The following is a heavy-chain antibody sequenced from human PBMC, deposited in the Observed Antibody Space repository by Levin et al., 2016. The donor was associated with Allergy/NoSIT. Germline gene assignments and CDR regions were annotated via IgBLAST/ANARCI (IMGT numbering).Heavy chain of an antibody. CDR2: ISSSSSYI. V-gene: IGHV3-21*01. D-gene: IGHD6-19*01. Sequence: GESLKISCAASGFTFSSYSMNWVRQAPGKGLEWVSSISSSSSYIYYADSVKGRFTISRDNAKNSLYLQMNSLRAEDTAVYYCARRDYSSGWPHPYYYYYMDVWGKGTTVTVSS. CDR3: ARRDYSSGWPHPYYYYYMDV. J-gene: IGHJ6*03. CDR1: GFTFSSYS.